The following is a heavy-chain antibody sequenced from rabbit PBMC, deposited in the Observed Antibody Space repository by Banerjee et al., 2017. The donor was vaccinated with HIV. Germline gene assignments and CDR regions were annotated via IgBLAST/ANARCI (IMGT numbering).Heavy chain of an antibody. CDR3: ARDLAGVIGWNFNL. CDR1: GFSFSSGYY. J-gene: IGHJ4*01. D-gene: IGHD4-1*01. CDR2: IYGGSSGST. V-gene: IGHV1S40*01. Sequence: QSLEESGGDLVKPGASLTLTCTASGFSFSSGYYMYWVRQAPGKGLEWIACIYGGSSGSTYYASWAKGRFTISKTSSTTVTLQMTSLTAADTATYFCARDLAGVIGWNFNLWGQGTLVTV.